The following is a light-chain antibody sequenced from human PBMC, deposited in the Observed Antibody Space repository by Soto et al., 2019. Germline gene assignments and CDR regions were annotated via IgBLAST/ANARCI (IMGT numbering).Light chain of an antibody. J-gene: IGKJ2*01. V-gene: IGKV1-39*01. Sequence: DIQMTQSPSSLSASVGDRVTITCRASQSISTYLNGYQQKPGKAPKLLIYAASSLQSGVPSRFSGSGSGTDFTLNISSLQPEDFATDYCQQSYSTLRTFGQGTKLEIK. CDR1: QSISTY. CDR2: AAS. CDR3: QQSYSTLRT.